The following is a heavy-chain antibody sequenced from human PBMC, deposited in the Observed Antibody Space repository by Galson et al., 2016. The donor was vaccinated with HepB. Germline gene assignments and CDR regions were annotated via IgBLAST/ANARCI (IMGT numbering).Heavy chain of an antibody. CDR3: ANGYCSGSYCYNSLYYYYGMDV. V-gene: IGHV1-69*13. D-gene: IGHD2-15*01. J-gene: IGHJ6*02. CDR2: IIPIFGTA. Sequence: SVKVSCKASGGSFSSYVISWVRQAPGQGLEWMGGIIPIFGTATYAQKFQARVTITADESTSTANMELSSLRSEDTAVYYCANGYCSGSYCYNSLYYYYGMDVWGQGTTVTVSS. CDR1: GGSFSSYV.